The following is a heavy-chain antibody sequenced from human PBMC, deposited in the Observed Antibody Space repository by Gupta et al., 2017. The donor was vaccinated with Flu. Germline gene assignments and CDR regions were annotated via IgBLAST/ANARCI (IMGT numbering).Heavy chain of an antibody. V-gene: IGHV3-21*01. CDR2: IRSSSSYI. J-gene: IGHJ4*02. CDR3: ARAWDVTVAGTFDY. Sequence: NYGMNWVRQGPGKGVEWVSSIRSSSSYIYYAESVKGRFTISRHNGKNSLYLKMNSLRAEDTAVYYCARAWDVTVAGTFDYWGQGTLGTVSS. D-gene: IGHD6-19*01. CDR1: NYG.